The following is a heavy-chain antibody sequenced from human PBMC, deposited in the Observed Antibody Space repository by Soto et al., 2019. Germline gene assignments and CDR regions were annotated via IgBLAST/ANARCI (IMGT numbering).Heavy chain of an antibody. J-gene: IGHJ6*02. V-gene: IGHV4-34*01. CDR3: ASNKIHIAAAGTGHYYYGMAV. CDR1: GGSFSGYY. CDR2: INHSGST. D-gene: IGHD6-13*01. Sequence: SETLSLTCAVYGGSFSGYYWSWIRQPPGKGLEWIGEINHSGSTNYNPSLKSRVTISVDTSKNQFSLKLSSVTAADTAVYYCASNKIHIAAAGTGHYYYGMAVWGQVTTVTVS.